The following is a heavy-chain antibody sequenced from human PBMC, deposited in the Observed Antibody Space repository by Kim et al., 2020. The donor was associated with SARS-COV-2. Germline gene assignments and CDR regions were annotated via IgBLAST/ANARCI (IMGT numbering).Heavy chain of an antibody. CDR1: GGSISSGGYY. D-gene: IGHD6-6*01. CDR2: IYYSGST. Sequence: SETLSLTCTVSGGSISSGGYYWSWIRQHPGKGLEWIGYIYYSGSTYYNPSLKSRVTISVDTSKNQFSLKLSSVTAADTAVYYCARGSSSRHYYYYYYMDVWGKGTTVTVSS. V-gene: IGHV4-31*03. J-gene: IGHJ6*03. CDR3: ARGSSSRHYYYYYYMDV.